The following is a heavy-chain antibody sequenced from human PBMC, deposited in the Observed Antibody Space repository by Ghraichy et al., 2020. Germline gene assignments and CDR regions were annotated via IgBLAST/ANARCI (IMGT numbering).Heavy chain of an antibody. CDR2: INPNSGGT. CDR1: GYTITGAY. CDR3: ARVWFNSGLDY. D-gene: IGHD6-19*01. V-gene: IGHV1-2*02. J-gene: IGHJ4*01. Sequence: ASVKVSCKASGYTITGAYLHWVRQAPGQGLEWMGWINPNSGGTNYAPKFQGRITMTRDTSINTAYMELSSLTSDDTAVYYCARVWFNSGLDYWGQGTLFTVSP.